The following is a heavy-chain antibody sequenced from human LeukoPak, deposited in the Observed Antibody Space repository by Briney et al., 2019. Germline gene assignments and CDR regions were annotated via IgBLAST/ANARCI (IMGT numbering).Heavy chain of an antibody. CDR1: GGSISSGGYY. CDR2: IYYSGST. Sequence: PSETLSLTCTVSGGSISSGGYYWSWIRQHPGKGLEWTGYIYYSGSTYYNPSLKSRLTISVDTSKNQFSLKLSSVTAADTAVHYCARSGFNYFDYWGQGTLVTVSS. J-gene: IGHJ4*02. D-gene: IGHD3-10*01. CDR3: ARSGFNYFDY. V-gene: IGHV4-31*03.